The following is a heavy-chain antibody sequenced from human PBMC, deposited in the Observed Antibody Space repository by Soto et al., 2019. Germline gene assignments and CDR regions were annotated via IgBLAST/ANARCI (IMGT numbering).Heavy chain of an antibody. CDR2: IVVGSGNT. CDR3: AADHQYNWNDDAFDI. J-gene: IGHJ3*02. V-gene: IGHV1-58*02. CDR1: GFTFTSSA. D-gene: IGHD1-20*01. Sequence: ASVKVSCKASGFTFTSSAMQWVRQARGQRLEWIGWIVVGSGNTNYAQKFQERVTITRDMSTSTAYMELSSLRSEDTAVYYCAADHQYNWNDDAFDIWGHGTMVTVSS.